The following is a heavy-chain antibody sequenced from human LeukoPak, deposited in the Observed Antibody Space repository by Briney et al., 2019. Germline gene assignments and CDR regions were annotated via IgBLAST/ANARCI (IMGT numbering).Heavy chain of an antibody. J-gene: IGHJ4*02. Sequence: PGGSLRLSCAASGFTFSSYSMNWVRQAPGKGLEWVSYISSTSSTLYYADSVKGRFTISRDNAKNSLYLQINSLRAEDTAVYYCARDRDSGSHKIDYWGQGTLVTVSS. CDR2: ISSTSSTL. CDR3: ARDRDSGSHKIDY. D-gene: IGHD1-26*01. CDR1: GFTFSSYS. V-gene: IGHV3-48*04.